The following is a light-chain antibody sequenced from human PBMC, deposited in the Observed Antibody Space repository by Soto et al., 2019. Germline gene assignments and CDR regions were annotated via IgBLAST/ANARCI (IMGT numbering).Light chain of an antibody. CDR3: QVWHSSGDQRV. CDR2: DYR. CDR1: NIGTNS. V-gene: IGLV3-21*02. J-gene: IGLJ3*02. Sequence: SYELTQPPSVSVALGQTARITCGGNNIGTNSVHWYQQKPGQAPVLVVYDYRDRPSGIPERFSGSNSGNTATLTISRVEAGDEADYYCQVWHSSGDQRVFGGGTKLTVL.